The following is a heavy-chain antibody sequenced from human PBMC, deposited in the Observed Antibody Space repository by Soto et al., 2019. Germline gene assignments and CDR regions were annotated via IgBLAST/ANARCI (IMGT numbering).Heavy chain of an antibody. V-gene: IGHV4-30-4*01. CDR2: IYYSGST. J-gene: IGHJ1*01. Sequence: SETLSLTCTVSGGSISSGDYYWSWIRQPPGKGPEWIGYIYYSGSTYYNPSLKSRVTISVDTSKNQFSLKLSSVTAADTAVYYCARDQGYYGSGSLLPGYFQHWGQGTLVTVSS. CDR3: ARDQGYYGSGSLLPGYFQH. CDR1: GGSISSGDYY. D-gene: IGHD3-10*01.